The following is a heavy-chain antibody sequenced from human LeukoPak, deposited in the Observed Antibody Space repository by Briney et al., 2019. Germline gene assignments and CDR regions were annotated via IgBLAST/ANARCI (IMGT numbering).Heavy chain of an antibody. CDR1: GFTFSSYA. D-gene: IGHD2-8*02. CDR3: ARDTGTDYFDY. Sequence: PGGSLRLSCAASGFTFSSYAMHWVRQAPGKGLEWVAVISYDGSNKYYADSVKGRFTISRDNSKNTLYLQMNSLRAEDTAMYYCARDTGTDYFDYWGQGTLVTVSS. CDR2: ISYDGSNK. J-gene: IGHJ4*02. V-gene: IGHV3-30-3*01.